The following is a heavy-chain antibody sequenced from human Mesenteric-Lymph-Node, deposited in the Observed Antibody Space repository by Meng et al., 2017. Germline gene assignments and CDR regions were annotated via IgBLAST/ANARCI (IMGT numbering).Heavy chain of an antibody. CDR1: GFTFSSYW. Sequence: GESLKISCAASGFTFSSYWMHWVRQAPGKGLVWVSRINSDGSSTSYADSVKGRFTISRDNAKNTLYLQMNSLKTEDTAVYYCTRDWIQLWLRDDAFDIWGQGTMVTVSS. CDR2: INSDGSST. J-gene: IGHJ3*02. CDR3: TRDWIQLWLRDDAFDI. D-gene: IGHD5-18*01. V-gene: IGHV3-74*01.